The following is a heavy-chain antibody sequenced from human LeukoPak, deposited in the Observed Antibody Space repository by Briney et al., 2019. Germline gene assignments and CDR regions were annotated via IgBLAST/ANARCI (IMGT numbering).Heavy chain of an antibody. CDR3: ARDSTRARFDY. J-gene: IGHJ4*02. V-gene: IGHV1-2*04. CDR1: GYTFTGYY. Sequence: GASVNVSCKASGYTFTGYYMHWVRQAPGQGLEWMGWINPNSGGTNYAQKFQGWVTVTRDTSISTAYMELSRLRSDDTAVYYCARDSTRARFDYWGQGTLVTVSS. CDR2: INPNSGGT. D-gene: IGHD5/OR15-5a*01.